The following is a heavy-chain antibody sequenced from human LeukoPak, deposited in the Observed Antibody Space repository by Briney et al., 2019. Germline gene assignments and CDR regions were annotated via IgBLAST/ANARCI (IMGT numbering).Heavy chain of an antibody. CDR2: INLNTGGT. D-gene: IGHD3-10*01. V-gene: IGHV1-2*02. CDR3: ARALIRGIAPFDY. J-gene: IGHJ4*02. Sequence: ASVKVSCKTSGYTFSGYDMHWVQQAPGQGLEWMGWINLNTGGTNYAQKFQGRVTMTRETSVSTVYMELSRLRSDDTAMYYCARALIRGIAPFDYWGQGTWVTVSS. CDR1: GYTFSGYD.